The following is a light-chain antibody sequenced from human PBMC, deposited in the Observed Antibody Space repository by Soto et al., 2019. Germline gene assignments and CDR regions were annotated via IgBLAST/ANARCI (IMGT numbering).Light chain of an antibody. CDR2: LGS. Sequence: VLTQSPLSLPVTPGEPASISCRSSQTLLHGSGYNYLDWYLQKPGQSPQLLIYLGSHRASGVPDRFSGSGLGTDFILNISRMEAEDVGVYYCMQALQTPVTFGQGTKLEIK. CDR3: MQALQTPVT. J-gene: IGKJ2*01. V-gene: IGKV2-28*01. CDR1: QTLLHGSGYNY.